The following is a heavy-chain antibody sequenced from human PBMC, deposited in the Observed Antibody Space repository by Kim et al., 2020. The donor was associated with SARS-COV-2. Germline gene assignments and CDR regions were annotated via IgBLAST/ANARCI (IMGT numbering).Heavy chain of an antibody. V-gene: IGHV4-34*01. CDR3: ARGRGNTAMVLFDY. Sequence: SETLSLTCAVYGGSFSGYYWSWIRQPPGKGLEWIGEINHSGSTNYNPSLKSRVTISVDTSKNQFSLKLSSVTAADTAVYYCARGRGNTAMVLFDYWGQGT. CDR1: GGSFSGYY. CDR2: INHSGST. D-gene: IGHD5-18*01. J-gene: IGHJ4*02.